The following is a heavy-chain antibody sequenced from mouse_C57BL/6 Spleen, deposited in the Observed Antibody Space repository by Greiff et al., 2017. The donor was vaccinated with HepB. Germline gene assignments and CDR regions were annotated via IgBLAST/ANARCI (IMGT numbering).Heavy chain of an antibody. CDR3: ARSTTVVEEYFDY. V-gene: IGHV1-55*01. Sequence: VQLQQPGAELVKPGASVKMSCKASGYTFTSYWITWVKQRPGQGLEWIGDIYPGSGSTNYNEKFKSKATLTVDTSSSTAYMQLSSLTSEDSAVYYCARSTTVVEEYFDYWGQGTTLTVSS. CDR1: GYTFTSYW. D-gene: IGHD1-1*01. J-gene: IGHJ2*01. CDR2: IYPGSGST.